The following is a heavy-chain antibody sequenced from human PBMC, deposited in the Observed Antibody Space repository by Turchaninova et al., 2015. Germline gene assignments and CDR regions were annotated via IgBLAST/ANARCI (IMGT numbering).Heavy chain of an antibody. CDR1: GSSIRRDFS. V-gene: IGHV4-38-2*01. CDR2: MYHSGTT. J-gene: IGHJ4*02. CDR3: SRLAYGSLLGASFDS. D-gene: IGHD2-21*01. Sequence: QVQLQESGPGLVKPSETLSLPCAVSGSSIRRDFSWGWIRQPPGKGLEWIGSMYHSGTTYYNPSLKSRVTISVDTSKNQFFLKLTSVTAADTAIYYCSRLAYGSLLGASFDSWGQGTLVTVSS.